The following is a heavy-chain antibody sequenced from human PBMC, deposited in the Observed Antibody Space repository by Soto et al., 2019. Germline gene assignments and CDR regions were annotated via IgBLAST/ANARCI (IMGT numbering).Heavy chain of an antibody. CDR2: IKQDGSEK. Sequence: GGSLRLSCAASGFTFSSYWMSWVRHAPGKGLEWVANIKQDGSEKYYVDSVKGRFTISRDNAKNSLYLQMNSLRAEDTAVYYCARHTNYYDSSGSPGAFDIWGQGTMVTVSS. CDR3: ARHTNYYDSSGSPGAFDI. CDR1: GFTFSSYW. J-gene: IGHJ3*02. D-gene: IGHD3-22*01. V-gene: IGHV3-7*01.